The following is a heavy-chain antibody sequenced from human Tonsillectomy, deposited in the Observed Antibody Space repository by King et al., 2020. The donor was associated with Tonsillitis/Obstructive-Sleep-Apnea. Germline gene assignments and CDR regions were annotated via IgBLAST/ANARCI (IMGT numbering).Heavy chain of an antibody. CDR1: GGSFSGYY. V-gene: IGHV4-34*01. D-gene: IGHD6-6*01. CDR3: ARSYLSSPLYNWFDP. J-gene: IGHJ5*02. Sequence: HVQLQQWGAGLLKPSETLSLTCAVYGGSFSGYYWSWIRQPPGKGLEWIREINHSGSTNYNPSLKSRVTISVDTSKNQFSLKLSSVTAADTAVYYCARSYLSSPLYNWFDPWGQGTLVTVSS. CDR2: INHSGST.